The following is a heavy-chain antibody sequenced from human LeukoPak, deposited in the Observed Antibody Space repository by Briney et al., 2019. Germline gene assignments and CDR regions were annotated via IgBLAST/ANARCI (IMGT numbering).Heavy chain of an antibody. CDR1: GGSISSSSYY. Sequence: SETLSLTCTVSGGSISSSSYYWGWIRQPPGKGLEWIGSIYYSGSTYYNPSLKSRVTISVDTSKNQFSLKLSSVTAADTAVYYCARHGYDSSGYSPGYFDYWGQGTLVTVSS. V-gene: IGHV4-39*01. D-gene: IGHD3-22*01. J-gene: IGHJ4*02. CDR2: IYYSGST. CDR3: ARHGYDSSGYSPGYFDY.